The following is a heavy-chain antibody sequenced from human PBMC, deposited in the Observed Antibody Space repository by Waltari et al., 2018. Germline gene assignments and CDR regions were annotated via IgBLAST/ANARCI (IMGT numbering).Heavy chain of an antibody. D-gene: IGHD3-3*01. V-gene: IGHV3-21*02. CDR2: ISSSSSYI. J-gene: IGHJ6*02. CDR1: GFTFSSYS. CDR3: ARKMGYDFWSGYYVVGYYYGMDV. Sequence: EVQFLESGGDLVQPGGSLRLSCAASGFTFSSYSMNWVRQAPGKGLEWVSSISSSSSYIYYADSVKGRFTISRDNAKNSLYLQMNSLRAEDTAVYYCARKMGYDFWSGYYVVGYYYGMDVWGQGTTVTVSS.